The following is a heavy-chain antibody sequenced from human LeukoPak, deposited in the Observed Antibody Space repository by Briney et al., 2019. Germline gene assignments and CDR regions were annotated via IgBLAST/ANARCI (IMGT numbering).Heavy chain of an antibody. V-gene: IGHV3-21*01. D-gene: IGHD2-8*01. CDR3: ARDTVNGPFVISLDY. CDR2: ISSSSSYI. CDR1: GFTFSSYS. J-gene: IGHJ4*02. Sequence: KPGGSLRLSCAASGFTFSSYSMNWVRQAPGKGLEWVSSISSSSSYIYYADSVKGRFTISRDNAKNSLYLEMNSLRAEDTAVYYCARDTVNGPFVISLDYWGQGALVTVSS.